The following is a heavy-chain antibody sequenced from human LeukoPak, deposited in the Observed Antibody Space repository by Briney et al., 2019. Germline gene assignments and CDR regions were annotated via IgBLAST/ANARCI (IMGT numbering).Heavy chain of an antibody. CDR1: GGSISSYY. CDR2: IYYSGST. V-gene: IGHV4-59*01. Sequence: PSETLSLTCTVSGGSISSYYWSWIRQPPGKGLEWIGYIYYSGSTNYNPSLKSRVTISVDTSKNQFSLKLSSVTAADTAVYYCAREGVEMATIRGFDYWGQGTLVTVPS. J-gene: IGHJ4*02. CDR3: AREGVEMATIRGFDY. D-gene: IGHD5-24*01.